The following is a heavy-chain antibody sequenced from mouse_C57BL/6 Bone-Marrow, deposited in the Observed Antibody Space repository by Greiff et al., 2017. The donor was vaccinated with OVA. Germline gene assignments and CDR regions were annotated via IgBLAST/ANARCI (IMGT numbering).Heavy chain of an antibody. CDR3: TMGLLRFAY. D-gene: IGHD2-3*01. J-gene: IGHJ3*01. V-gene: IGHV14-4*01. CDR2: IDPENGDT. CDR1: GFNIKDDY. Sequence: VQLQQSGAELVRPGASVKLSCTASGFNIKDDYMHGVKQRPDKGLEWIGWIDPENGDTDYASKFQGKATITADTSSNTAYLQLSSLTSEDTAVYYCTMGLLRFAYWGQGTLVTVSA.